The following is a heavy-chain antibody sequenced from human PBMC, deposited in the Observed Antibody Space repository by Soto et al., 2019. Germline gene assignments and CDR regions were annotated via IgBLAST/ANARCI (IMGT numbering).Heavy chain of an antibody. CDR2: INPSGGST. Sequence: ASVKVSCKASGYTFTSYYMHWVRQAPGQGLEWMGIINPSGGSTSYAQKFQGRVTMTEDTSTDTAYMELSSLRSEDTAVYYCATDSASIVGATFDYFDYWGQGTLVTVSS. CDR3: ATDSASIVGATFDYFDY. D-gene: IGHD1-26*01. J-gene: IGHJ4*02. CDR1: GYTFTSYY. V-gene: IGHV1-46*01.